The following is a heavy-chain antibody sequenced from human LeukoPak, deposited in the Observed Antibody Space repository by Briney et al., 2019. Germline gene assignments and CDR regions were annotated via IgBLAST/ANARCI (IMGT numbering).Heavy chain of an antibody. D-gene: IGHD6-19*01. Sequence: PSETLSLTCTVSGGSISSSSYYWGWIRQPPGKGLEWIGSIYYSGSTYYNPSLKSRVTISVDTSKNQFSLKLSSVTAADTAVYYCARGAYSSDWYWFDPWGQGTLVTVSS. CDR1: GGSISSSSYY. CDR2: IYYSGST. V-gene: IGHV4-39*01. J-gene: IGHJ5*02. CDR3: ARGAYSSDWYWFDP.